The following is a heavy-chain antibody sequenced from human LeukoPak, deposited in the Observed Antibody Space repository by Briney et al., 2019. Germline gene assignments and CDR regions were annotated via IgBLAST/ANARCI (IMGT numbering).Heavy chain of an antibody. J-gene: IGHJ4*02. CDR3: ARFTDCTNGVCYAPYYFDY. Sequence: SQTLSLTCTVSGGSIGSGDYYWSWIRQPPGKGLEWIGYIYYSGSTYYNPSLKSRVTISVDTSKNQFSLKLSSVTAADTAVYYCARFTDCTNGVCYAPYYFDYWGQGTLVTVSS. CDR1: GGSIGSGDYY. V-gene: IGHV4-30-4*01. D-gene: IGHD2-8*01. CDR2: IYYSGST.